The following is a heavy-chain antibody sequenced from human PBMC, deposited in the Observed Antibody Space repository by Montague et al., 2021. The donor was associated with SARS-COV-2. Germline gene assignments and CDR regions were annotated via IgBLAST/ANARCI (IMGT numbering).Heavy chain of an antibody. CDR3: DRDHSS. D-gene: IGHD2-21*01. Sequence: TYYNPSLKSRVTISVGTSKNQFSLKLRSVTAADTAVFYCDRDHSSWCQGTLVTVSS. V-gene: IGHV4-30-2*05. J-gene: IGHJ5*02. CDR2: T.